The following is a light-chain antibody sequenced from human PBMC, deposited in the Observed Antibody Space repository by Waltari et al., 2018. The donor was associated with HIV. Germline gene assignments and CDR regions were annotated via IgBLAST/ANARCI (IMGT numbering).Light chain of an antibody. Sequence: QSVLTQPPSLSAAPGHKLNISCSGGGSNIGSRTVHWYQQLPSRAPKFIIDHDHRRPSGVSDRFTASKSGTSASLFISKLQAADEATYYCAAWDDSLSGFVFGGGT. CDR1: GSNIGSRT. CDR3: AAWDDSLSGFV. CDR2: HDH. V-gene: IGLV1-44*01. J-gene: IGLJ3*02.